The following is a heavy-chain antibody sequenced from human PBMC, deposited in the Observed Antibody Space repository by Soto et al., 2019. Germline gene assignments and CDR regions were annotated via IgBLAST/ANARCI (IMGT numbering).Heavy chain of an antibody. V-gene: IGHV4-39*01. D-gene: IGHD4-4*01. CDR3: ARLPYSYSCMDV. J-gene: IGHJ6*03. Sequence: SETLSLTCTVSCGSISSSSYYWCWIRQPPGKGLEWIGSIYYSGSTYYNPSLKSRVTISVDTSKNQFSLKLSSVTAADTAVYYCARLPYSYSCMDVWGKGTTVTVS. CDR2: IYYSGST. CDR1: CGSISSSSYY.